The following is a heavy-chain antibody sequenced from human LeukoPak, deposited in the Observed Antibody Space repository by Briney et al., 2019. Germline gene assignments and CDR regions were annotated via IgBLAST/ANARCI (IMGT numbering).Heavy chain of an antibody. CDR3: ASRYGDYADDAFDI. D-gene: IGHD4-17*01. J-gene: IGHJ3*02. CDR2: INHSGST. CDR1: GGSFSGDY. V-gene: IGHV4-34*01. Sequence: PSETLSLTCAVYGGSFSGDYWSWIRQPPGKGLEWIGEINHSGSTNYNPSLMSPVTISVSPSKNQFSLKLSSVTAADTAVYYFASRYGDYADDAFDIWGQGTMVTVSS.